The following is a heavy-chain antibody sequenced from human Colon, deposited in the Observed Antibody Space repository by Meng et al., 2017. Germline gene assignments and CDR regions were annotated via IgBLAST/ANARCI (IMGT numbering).Heavy chain of an antibody. CDR1: GASISSTYW. J-gene: IGHJ4*02. CDR2: VHHSGGT. V-gene: IGHV4-4*02. Sequence: QVPLQESGPGLVKPSGTLSLTCAVSGASISSTYWWSWVRQPPGKGLEWIGEVHHSGGTNYNPSLKSRVTISVDTSKNQFSLKLTSVTAADTAVYYCAREGPIAVAGYDYWGQGTLVTVSS. D-gene: IGHD6-19*01. CDR3: AREGPIAVAGYDY.